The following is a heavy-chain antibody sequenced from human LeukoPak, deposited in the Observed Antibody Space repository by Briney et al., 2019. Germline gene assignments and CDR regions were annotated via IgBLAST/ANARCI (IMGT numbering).Heavy chain of an antibody. J-gene: IGHJ4*02. CDR2: IRYDGSNK. CDR1: GFTFSSYG. V-gene: IGHV3-30*02. Sequence: GGSLRLPCAASGFTFSSYGMHWVRQAPGKGLEWVAFIRYDGSNKYYADSVKGRFTISRDNSKNTLYLQMNSLRAEDTAVYYCAKSIYYGSVEYYFDYWGQGTLVTVSS. CDR3: AKSIYYGSVEYYFDY. D-gene: IGHD3-10*01.